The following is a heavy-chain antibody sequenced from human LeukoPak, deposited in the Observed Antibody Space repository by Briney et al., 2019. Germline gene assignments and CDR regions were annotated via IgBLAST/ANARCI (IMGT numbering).Heavy chain of an antibody. Sequence: GESLKISCKGSGYSFTTYWIGWVRQMPGKGLEWIGIIFPGDSDTTYSPSLQGQVTISADKSINTAYLQWSSLRASDTAMYYCATSESQTRFDYWGQGTPVTVFS. CDR1: GYSFTTYW. V-gene: IGHV5-51*01. D-gene: IGHD1/OR15-1a*01. CDR3: ATSESQTRFDY. J-gene: IGHJ4*02. CDR2: IFPGDSDT.